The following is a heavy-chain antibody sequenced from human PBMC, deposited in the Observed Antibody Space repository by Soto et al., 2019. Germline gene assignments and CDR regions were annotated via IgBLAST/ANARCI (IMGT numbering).Heavy chain of an antibody. CDR3: ARDRGWFGELNWFDP. Sequence: QVQLQESGPGLVKPSQTLSLTCTVSGGSISSGDYYWSWIRQPPGKGLEWIGYIYYSGSTYYNPSHKSRVTLSVDTSKNQFSLKLSSVTAADTAVYYCARDRGWFGELNWFDPWGQGTLVTVSS. J-gene: IGHJ5*02. V-gene: IGHV4-30-4*01. D-gene: IGHD3-10*01. CDR2: IYYSGST. CDR1: GGSISSGDYY.